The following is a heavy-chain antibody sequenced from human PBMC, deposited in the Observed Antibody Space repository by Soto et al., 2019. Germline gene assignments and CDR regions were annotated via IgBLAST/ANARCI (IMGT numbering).Heavy chain of an antibody. V-gene: IGHV2-5*01. CDR2: IYWNDDK. D-gene: IGHD1-26*01. Sequence: SGPTLVNPTQTLTLTCTFSGFSLSTSGVGVGWIRQPPGKALEWLALIYWNDDKRYSPSLKSRLTITKDTSKNQVVLTMTNMDPVDTATYYCAHGLDSGSYRSYYYYGMDVWGQGTTVTVSS. J-gene: IGHJ6*02. CDR3: AHGLDSGSYRSYYYYGMDV. CDR1: GFSLSTSGVG.